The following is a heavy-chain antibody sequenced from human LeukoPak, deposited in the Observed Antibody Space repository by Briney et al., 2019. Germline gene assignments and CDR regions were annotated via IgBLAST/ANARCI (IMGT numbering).Heavy chain of an antibody. CDR3: ARITIFGVVIHD. CDR1: GGSISSSSYY. J-gene: IGHJ4*02. CDR2: IYYSGTT. Sequence: SETLSLTCTVSGGSISSSSYYWGWIRQPPGKGLEWIGSIYYSGTTYYNPSLKSRVTISVNTSKNQFSLKLSSVTAADTAVYYCARITIFGVVIHDWSQGTLVTVSS. V-gene: IGHV4-39*01. D-gene: IGHD3-3*01.